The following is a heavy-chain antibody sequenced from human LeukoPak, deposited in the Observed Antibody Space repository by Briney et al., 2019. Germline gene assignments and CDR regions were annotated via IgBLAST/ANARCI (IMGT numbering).Heavy chain of an antibody. V-gene: IGHV3-9*01. CDR3: AKAVALDY. Sequence: PGGSLRLSCAASGFTFDDYAMHWVRQAPGKGLEWVSGISWNSGSIGYADSVKGRFTISRDNAKNSLYLQMNSLRAEDTALYYCAKAVALDYWGQGTLVTVSS. CDR1: GFTFDDYA. D-gene: IGHD6-19*01. CDR2: ISWNSGSI. J-gene: IGHJ4*02.